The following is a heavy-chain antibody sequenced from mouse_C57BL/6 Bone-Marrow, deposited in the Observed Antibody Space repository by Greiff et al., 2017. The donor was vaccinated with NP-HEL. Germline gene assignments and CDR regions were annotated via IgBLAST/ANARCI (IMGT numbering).Heavy chain of an antibody. Sequence: QVQLQQSGPELVKPGASVKISCKASGYAFSSSWMNWVKHRPGKGLEWIGRIYPGDGDTNYNGKFKGKATLTADKSSSTAYMQLSSLTSEDSAVYFCARRSYYGSSGFAYWGQGTLVTVSA. D-gene: IGHD1-1*01. V-gene: IGHV1-82*01. CDR3: ARRSYYGSSGFAY. J-gene: IGHJ3*01. CDR1: GYAFSSSW. CDR2: IYPGDGDT.